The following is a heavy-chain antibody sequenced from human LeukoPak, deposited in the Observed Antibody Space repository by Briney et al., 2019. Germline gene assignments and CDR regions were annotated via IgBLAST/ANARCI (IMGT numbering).Heavy chain of an antibody. J-gene: IGHJ3*02. CDR2: IYYSGST. CDR3: ARRSPVVVITYAFDI. V-gene: IGHV4-39*07. D-gene: IGHD3-22*01. CDR1: GGSISSSSYY. Sequence: SETLSLTCTVSGGSISSSSYYWGWIRQPPGKGLEWIGSIYYSGSTNYNPSLKSRVTISVDTSKNQFSLKLSSVTAADTAVYYCARRSPVVVITYAFDIWGQGTMVTVSS.